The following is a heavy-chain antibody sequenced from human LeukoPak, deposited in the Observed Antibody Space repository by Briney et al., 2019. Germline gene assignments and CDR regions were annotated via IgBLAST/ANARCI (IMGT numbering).Heavy chain of an antibody. Sequence: KPSETLSLTCTVSGGSISSSTYHWDWIRQPPGKGLEWIGNFYDSGSTWYNPSLKSRVTISGDTSKNQFSLKLTSVTAADTAVYSCARRYCSGGSCYSAFDYWGQGSLVTVSS. J-gene: IGHJ4*02. CDR2: FYDSGST. D-gene: IGHD2-15*01. V-gene: IGHV4-39*07. CDR3: ARRYCSGGSCYSAFDY. CDR1: GGSISSSTYH.